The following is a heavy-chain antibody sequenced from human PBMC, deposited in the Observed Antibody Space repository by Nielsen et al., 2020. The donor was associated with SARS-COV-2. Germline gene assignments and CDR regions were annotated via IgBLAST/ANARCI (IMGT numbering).Heavy chain of an antibody. V-gene: IGHV3-74*01. J-gene: IGHJ6*02. CDR1: GFTFSSYW. Sequence: GESLKISCAASGFTFSSYWMHWVRQAPGKGLVWVSRINSDGSSTSYADSVKGRFTISRDNAKNTLYLQMNSLRAEDTAVYYCARERSYYDFWSGYYTPDYYYYGMDVWGQGTTVTVSS. D-gene: IGHD3-3*01. CDR2: INSDGSST. CDR3: ARERSYYDFWSGYYTPDYYYYGMDV.